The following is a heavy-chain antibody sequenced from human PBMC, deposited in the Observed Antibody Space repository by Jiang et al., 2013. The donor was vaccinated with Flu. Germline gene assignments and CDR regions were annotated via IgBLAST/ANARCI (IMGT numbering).Heavy chain of an antibody. Sequence: QTLSLTCAISGDSLSSSGVAWNWIRQSPSRGLEWLGRTYYRSKWSNDYAASVKSRITINPDTSKNQFSLQLNSVTPEDTAVYYCARGRVSAFDIWGQGTMVTVSS. CDR1: GDSLSSSGVA. V-gene: IGHV6-1*01. D-gene: IGHD5/OR15-5a*01. CDR2: TYYRSKWSN. CDR3: ARGRVSAFDI. J-gene: IGHJ3*02.